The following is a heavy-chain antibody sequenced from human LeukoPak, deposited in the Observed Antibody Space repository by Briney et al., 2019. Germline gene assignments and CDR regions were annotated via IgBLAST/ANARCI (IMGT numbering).Heavy chain of an antibody. D-gene: IGHD3-9*01. CDR3: ARDLFRYYDILTGYQHDAFDI. Sequence: ASVKVSCKASGYTFTSYDINWVRQATGQGLEWMGWMNPNSGNTGYAQKFQGRVTMTRNTSISTAYMELSSLRSEDTAVYYCARDLFRYYDILTGYQHDAFDIWGQGTMVTVSS. CDR1: GYTFTSYD. J-gene: IGHJ3*02. V-gene: IGHV1-8*01. CDR2: MNPNSGNT.